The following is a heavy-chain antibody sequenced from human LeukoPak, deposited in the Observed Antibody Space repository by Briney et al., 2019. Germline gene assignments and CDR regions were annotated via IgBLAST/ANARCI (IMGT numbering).Heavy chain of an antibody. CDR2: INQDGSQK. CDR3: ARKGWYSDL. Sequence: GGSLRLSCAVSGFIFSNYWMTWVRQAPGKGLEWVASINQDGSQKYYVESLKGRFTISRDNAKNSHYLQMNSLRAEDTAVYYCARKGWYSDLWGRGTLVSVSS. CDR1: GFIFSNYW. V-gene: IGHV3-7*01. J-gene: IGHJ2*01.